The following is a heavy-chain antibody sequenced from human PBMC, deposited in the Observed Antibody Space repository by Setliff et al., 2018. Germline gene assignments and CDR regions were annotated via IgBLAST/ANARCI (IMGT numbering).Heavy chain of an antibody. CDR2: IYYSGST. CDR1: GGSISSGDHY. V-gene: IGHV4-30-4*08. J-gene: IGHJ4*02. CDR3: ARAPSVELVTIRTNSWFTY. Sequence: SSETLSLTCSVSGGSISSGDHYWTWIRQPPGKGLEWIGFIYYSGSTYYNPSLESRGSVSVDTSKNQFSLKLSSVTTADTAFYYCARAPSVELVTIRTNSWFTYWGQGTLVTVSS. D-gene: IGHD5-18*01.